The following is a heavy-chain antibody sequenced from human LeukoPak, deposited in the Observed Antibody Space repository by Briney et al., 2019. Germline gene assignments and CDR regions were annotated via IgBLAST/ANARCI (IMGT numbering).Heavy chain of an antibody. CDR3: ANRVIGYCFDY. D-gene: IGHD2-15*01. V-gene: IGHV3-74*01. CDR1: GFTFSSHW. CDR2: INSDASST. Sequence: GGSLRLSCAASGFTFSSHWMHWVRQAPGKGLVWVSRINSDASSTSYADSVKGRFTISRDNAKNTLYLQMNSLRAEDTAVYYCANRVIGYCFDYWGQGTLVTVSS. J-gene: IGHJ4*02.